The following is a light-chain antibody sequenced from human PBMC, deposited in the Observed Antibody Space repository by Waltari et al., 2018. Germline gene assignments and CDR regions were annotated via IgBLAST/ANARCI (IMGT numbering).Light chain of an antibody. CDR3: QQYGSSPPT. V-gene: IGKV3-20*01. CDR2: GAS. Sequence: EIVLTQSPGTLSLSPGERATLSCRARQGVTSSYLAWYQQKPGTAPRLRIYGASSRATGIPGRFSGSGSGTDCTLTSSRLEPEDCVEYYCQQYGSSPPTFGQGTKVEIK. CDR1: QGVTSSY. J-gene: IGKJ1*01.